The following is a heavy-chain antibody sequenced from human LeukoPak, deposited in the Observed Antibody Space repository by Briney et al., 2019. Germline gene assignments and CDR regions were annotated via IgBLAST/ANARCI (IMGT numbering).Heavy chain of an antibody. Sequence: PSETLSLTCAVYGGSFSGYYWSWVRQPPGKGLEWIGEINHSGSTNYNPSLKSRVTISVDTSKNQFSLKLSSVTAADTAVYYCARGGLDSSNWYDYWGQGTLVTVSS. D-gene: IGHD3-16*01. J-gene: IGHJ5*01. V-gene: IGHV4-34*01. CDR1: GGSFSGYY. CDR2: INHSGST. CDR3: ARGGLDSSNWYDY.